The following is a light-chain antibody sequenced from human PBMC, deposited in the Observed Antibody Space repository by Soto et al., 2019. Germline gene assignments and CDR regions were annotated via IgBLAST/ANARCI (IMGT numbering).Light chain of an antibody. CDR2: KAS. Sequence: TQSAATVSASVRDRVTRSSLASQSISNWLAWYQQKPGKAPKLLIYKASTLESGVPSRFSGSGSGTEFTLTISSLQPDDFSTYYCQQYNTCPPTFAQGTKV. V-gene: IGKV1-5*03. CDR3: QQYNTCPPT. CDR1: QSISNW. J-gene: IGKJ1*01.